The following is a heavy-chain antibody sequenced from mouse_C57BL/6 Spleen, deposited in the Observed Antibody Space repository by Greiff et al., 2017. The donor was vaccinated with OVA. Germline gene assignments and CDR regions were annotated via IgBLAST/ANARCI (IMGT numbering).Heavy chain of an antibody. CDR3: ARDRTVVAPDY. D-gene: IGHD1-1*01. CDR2: ISYDGSN. V-gene: IGHV3-6*01. CDR1: GYSITSGYY. J-gene: IGHJ2*01. Sequence: EVKLLESGPGLVKPSQSLSLTCSVTGYSITSGYYWNWIRQFPGNKLEWMGYISYDGSNNYNPSLKNRISITRDTSKNQFFLKLNSVTTEDTATYYCARDRTVVAPDYWGQGTTLTVSS.